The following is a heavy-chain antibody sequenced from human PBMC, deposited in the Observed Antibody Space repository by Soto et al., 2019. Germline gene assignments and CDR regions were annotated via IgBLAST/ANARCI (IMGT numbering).Heavy chain of an antibody. CDR3: ARDPTPMDV. J-gene: IGHJ6*02. V-gene: IGHV1-18*01. CDR1: GYTFTSYG. CDR2: ISAYNGNT. Sequence: QVQLVQSGAEVKKPGASVKVSCKASGYTFTSYGISWVRQAPGQGREWMGWISAYNGNTNYAQKLQGRVTMTTDTAPSTAYMDLRSLRADDTAVYYCARDPTPMDVWGQGTTVTVSS.